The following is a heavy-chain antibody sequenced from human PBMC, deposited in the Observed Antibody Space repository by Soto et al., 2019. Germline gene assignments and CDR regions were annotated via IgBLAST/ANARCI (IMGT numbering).Heavy chain of an antibody. J-gene: IGHJ4*02. CDR1: GFSSRNYA. V-gene: IGHV3-23*01. CDR3: AQNFDY. Sequence: GGSLRLSCAASGFSSRNYAMNWVRQAPGKGLEWVSEISADGARTYYADSVKGRFTVSRDNSKNTVYLQMNSLRAEDTAVYYCAQNFDYWGQGTLVTVSS. CDR2: ISADGART.